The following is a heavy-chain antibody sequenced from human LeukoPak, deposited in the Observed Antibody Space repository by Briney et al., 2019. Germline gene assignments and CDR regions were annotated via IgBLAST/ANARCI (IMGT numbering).Heavy chain of an antibody. J-gene: IGHJ4*02. V-gene: IGHV3-30*02. D-gene: IGHD4-17*01. CDR3: AKDPPDGDYGY. CDR2: IRYDGSNK. CDR1: GFTFRSYG. Sequence: PGGSLRVSCAASGFTFRSYGMHWVRQAPGKGLEWVAFIRYDGSNKYYADSMKGRFTISRDNSKNTLYLQMNSLRPEDTAVYYCAKDPPDGDYGYWGQGTLVTVSS.